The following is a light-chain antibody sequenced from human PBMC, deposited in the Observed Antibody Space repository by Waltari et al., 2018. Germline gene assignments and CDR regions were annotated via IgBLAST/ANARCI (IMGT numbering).Light chain of an antibody. Sequence: QSALTQPASVSGSPGPSITISCTGTSSDVGGYNFVSWYQHHPGRAPKHISYDVTNRPAGVSTRFSGSKSGNTASLTSSGLQAEDEANYYCASYARSGTLVFGGGTKLTVL. CDR2: DVT. J-gene: IGLJ2*01. V-gene: IGLV2-14*01. CDR3: ASYARSGTLV. CDR1: SSDVGGYNF.